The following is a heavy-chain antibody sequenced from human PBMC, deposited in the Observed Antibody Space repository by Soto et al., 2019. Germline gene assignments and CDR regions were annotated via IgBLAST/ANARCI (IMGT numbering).Heavy chain of an antibody. V-gene: IGHV4-4*02. CDR3: ARDLGTGTDF. J-gene: IGHJ4*02. Sequence: QVQLQESGPGLVKPSGTLSLTCAVSGDSISSSNWWSWVRQAPGKGLEWIGEIYHSGATTYNPSLKSRAPISVDPSKNHFSRKLTSVTAADTAVYFCARDLGTGTDFWGRGTLVTVAS. CDR2: IYHSGAT. CDR1: GDSISSSNW. D-gene: IGHD1-1*01.